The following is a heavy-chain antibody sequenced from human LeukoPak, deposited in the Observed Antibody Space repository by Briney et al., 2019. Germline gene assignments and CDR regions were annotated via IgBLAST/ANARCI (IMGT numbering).Heavy chain of an antibody. CDR3: VRLRRNSDTSGYYYYYDY. CDR1: GYTFSSYS. Sequence: AGGSLRLSCAASGYTFSSYSINWVRQAPGKGLEWVSSISVRSNYIYYADSVRGRFSISRDDARDSLYLQMNSLRAEDTAVYYCVRLRRNSDTSGYYYYYDYWGQGTLVIVSS. CDR2: ISVRSNYI. V-gene: IGHV3-21*01. J-gene: IGHJ4*02. D-gene: IGHD3-22*01.